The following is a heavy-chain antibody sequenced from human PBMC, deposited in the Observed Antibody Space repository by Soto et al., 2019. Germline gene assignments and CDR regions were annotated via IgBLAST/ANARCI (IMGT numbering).Heavy chain of an antibody. CDR2: IYYSGST. CDR1: GGSISSGGYY. D-gene: IGHD3-3*01. J-gene: IGHJ4*02. CDR3: ARDGGYDFWSGYLDY. Sequence: SETLSLTCTVSGGSISSGGYYWSWIRQHPGKGLEWIGYIYYSGSTYYNPSLKSRVTISVDTSKNQFSLKLSSVTAADTAVYYCARDGGYDFWSGYLDYWGQGTLVTVS. V-gene: IGHV4-31*03.